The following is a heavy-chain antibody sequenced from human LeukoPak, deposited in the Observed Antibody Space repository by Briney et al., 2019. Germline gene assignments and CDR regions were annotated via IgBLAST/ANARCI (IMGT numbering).Heavy chain of an antibody. D-gene: IGHD3-22*01. CDR3: ARDDSPYYDSSGYYYGG. V-gene: IGHV1-69*04. J-gene: IGHJ4*02. CDR1: GYTFTSYA. Sequence: SVKVSCKASGYTFTSYAISWVRQAPGQGLEWMGRIIPILGIANYAQKFQGRVTITADKSTSTAYMELSSLRSEDTAVYYCARDDSPYYDSSGYYYGGWGQGTLVTVSS. CDR2: IIPILGIA.